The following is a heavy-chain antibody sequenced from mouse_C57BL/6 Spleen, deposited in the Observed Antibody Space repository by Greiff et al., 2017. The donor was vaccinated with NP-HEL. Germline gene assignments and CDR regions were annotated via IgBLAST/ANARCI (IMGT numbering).Heavy chain of an antibody. CDR2: INPSSGYT. V-gene: IGHV1-7*01. CDR1: GYTFTSYW. D-gene: IGHD2-4*01. Sequence: VQLQQSGAELAKPGASVKLSCKASGYTFTSYWMHWVKQRPGQGLEWIGYINPSSGYTKYNQKFKDKATLTADKSSSTAYMQLSSLTYEDSAVYYCARNYYDYYSYFDVWGTGTTVTVSS. J-gene: IGHJ1*03. CDR3: ARNYYDYYSYFDV.